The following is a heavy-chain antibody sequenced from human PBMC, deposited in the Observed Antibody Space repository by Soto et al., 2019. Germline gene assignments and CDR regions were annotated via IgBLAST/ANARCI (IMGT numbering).Heavy chain of an antibody. CDR3: ARFGAAAAHDDN. D-gene: IGHD6-13*01. V-gene: IGHV4-61*08. Sequence: SETLSLTYTVSGGSISSADYHWSWIRQAPGKGLEWVGYVHFSGSTTYNPSLAPRLNISFDMSKSQVYLQLTSVTAADTAVYYCARFGAAAAHDDNWGRGVLVTVSS. CDR2: VHFSGST. CDR1: GGSISSADYH. J-gene: IGHJ4*01.